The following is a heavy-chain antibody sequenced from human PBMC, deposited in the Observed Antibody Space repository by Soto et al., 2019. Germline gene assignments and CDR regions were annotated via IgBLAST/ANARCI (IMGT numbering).Heavy chain of an antibody. V-gene: IGHV3-7*03. CDR1: GFVFSMYS. CDR3: ARDHLILPAHDFFYGSDV. CDR2: IPQEGVDG. Sequence: GGSLRLSCEVSGFVFSMYSMSWVRQTPWKGLEWVAKIPQEGVDGHYADSVKGRFTISRDNGKNSLYLQMNNLRAEDTAVYYCARDHLILPAHDFFYGSDVWGRGATVTVSS. J-gene: IGHJ6*02. D-gene: IGHD2-21*02.